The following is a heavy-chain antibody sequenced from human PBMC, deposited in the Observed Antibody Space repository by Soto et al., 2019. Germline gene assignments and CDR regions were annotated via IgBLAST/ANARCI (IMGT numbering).Heavy chain of an antibody. D-gene: IGHD1-26*01. CDR2: IIPIFGTA. V-gene: IGHV1-69*13. CDR3: ARSARPGATTPFDY. CDR1: GGTFISYA. J-gene: IGHJ4*02. Sequence: SGKVSFKASGGTFISYAISWVRQAPGQGLEWMGGIIPIFGTANYAQKFQGRVTITADESTSTAYMELSSLRSEDTAVYYCARSARPGATTPFDYWGQGTLVTVSS.